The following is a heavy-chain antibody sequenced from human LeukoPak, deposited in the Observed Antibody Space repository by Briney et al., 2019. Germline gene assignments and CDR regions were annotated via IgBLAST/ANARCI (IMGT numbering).Heavy chain of an antibody. J-gene: IGHJ4*02. CDR3: ARCQRVTGRPDIDY. CDR2: ISSDGSST. Sequence: GGTLRLSCAASGFTFRNHWMHWVRQTPGKGLVWVARISSDGSSTTYADSVKGRFTISRDNAKNTLYLQINNLRAEDTAMYYCARCQRVTGRPDIDYWGQGTLVIVSS. D-gene: IGHD6-6*01. V-gene: IGHV3-74*03. CDR1: GFTFRNHW.